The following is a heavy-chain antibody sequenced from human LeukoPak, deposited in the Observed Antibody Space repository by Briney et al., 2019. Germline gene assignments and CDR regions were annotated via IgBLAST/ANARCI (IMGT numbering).Heavy chain of an antibody. D-gene: IGHD5-12*01. CDR3: ARSALVATSLYYFDY. CDR1: GGSISSGSYY. Sequence: SETLSLTCTVSGGSISSGSYYWSWIRQPPGKGLEWIGYIYYSGSTNYNPSLKSRVTISVDTSKNQFSLKLSSVTAADTAAYYCARSALVATSLYYFDYWGQGTLVTVSS. V-gene: IGHV4-61*01. J-gene: IGHJ4*02. CDR2: IYYSGST.